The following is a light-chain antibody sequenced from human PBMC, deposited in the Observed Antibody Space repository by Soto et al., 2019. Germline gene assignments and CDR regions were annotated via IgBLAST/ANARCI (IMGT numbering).Light chain of an antibody. CDR2: DAS. CDR3: QHYNYWPIT. CDR1: QSVRTF. Sequence: EIVLTHSPVTLSLSPCERATLSCRASQSVRTFLAWYQQKPGQAPRLLVYDASNRATDIPARFSGSGSGTDFTLTISSLQSEDFAVYYCQHYNYWPITFGQGTRLEIK. V-gene: IGKV3-11*01. J-gene: IGKJ5*01.